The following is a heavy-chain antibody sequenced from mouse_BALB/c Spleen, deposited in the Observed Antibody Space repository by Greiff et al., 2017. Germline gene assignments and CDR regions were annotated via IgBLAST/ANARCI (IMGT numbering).Heavy chain of an antibody. CDR3: ARLDIGGNSWFAY. CDR1: GYTFTEYT. J-gene: IGHJ3*01. Sequence: EVQLVESGPELVKPGASVKISCKTSGYTFTEYTMHWVKQSHGKSLEWIGGINPNNGGTSYNQKFKGKATLTVDKSSSTAYMELRSLTSEDSAVYYCARLDIGGNSWFAYWGQGTLVTVSA. V-gene: IGHV1-18*01. D-gene: IGHD2-1*01. CDR2: INPNNGGT.